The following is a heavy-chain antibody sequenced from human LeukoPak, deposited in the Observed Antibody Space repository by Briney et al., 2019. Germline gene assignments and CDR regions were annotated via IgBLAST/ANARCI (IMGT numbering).Heavy chain of an antibody. CDR3: ARDQGYCTSAGCRGDAFDV. Sequence: GGSLRLSCAASGFTFSNYWMSWVRQAPGKGLEWVAKIKQDGSEKYYVDSVKGRFTISRDNAKNSLSLQMNSLRAEDTAVYYCARDQGYCTSAGCRGDAFDVWGQGSMISVSS. CDR2: IKQDGSEK. D-gene: IGHD2-2*01. CDR1: GFTFSNYW. V-gene: IGHV3-7*01. J-gene: IGHJ3*01.